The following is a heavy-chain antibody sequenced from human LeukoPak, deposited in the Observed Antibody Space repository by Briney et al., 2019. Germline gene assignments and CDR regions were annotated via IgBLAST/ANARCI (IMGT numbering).Heavy chain of an antibody. CDR1: GFTFSKYA. Sequence: GSLRLSCAASGFTFSKYALHWVRQAPGKGLEYVSVISSNGGSTYYANSVKGRFTISRDNSKNTLFLQMGSLRVEDMAVYYCARGTAARRDEFYYYSYMDVWGKGTTVTVSS. CDR3: ARGTAARRDEFYYYSYMDV. D-gene: IGHD6-6*01. J-gene: IGHJ6*03. V-gene: IGHV3-64*01. CDR2: ISSNGGST.